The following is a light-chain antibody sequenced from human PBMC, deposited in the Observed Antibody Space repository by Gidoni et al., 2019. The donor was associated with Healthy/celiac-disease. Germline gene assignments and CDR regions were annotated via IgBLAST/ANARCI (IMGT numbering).Light chain of an antibody. J-gene: IGLJ1*01. CDR2: DVS. V-gene: IGLV2-14*03. CDR1: SSDVGGYNY. Sequence: QSALTQPASVSGSPGQSLTISCTVTSSDVGGYNYVSWYQQHPGKAPKLMIYDVSNRPSGVANRFSGSKSGNTASLTISGLQAEDEADYYCSSYTSSSTLNYVFGTGTKVTVL. CDR3: SSYTSSSTLNYV.